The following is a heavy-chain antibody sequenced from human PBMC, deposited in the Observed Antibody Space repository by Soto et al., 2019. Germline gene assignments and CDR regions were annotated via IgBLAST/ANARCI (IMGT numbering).Heavy chain of an antibody. J-gene: IGHJ6*02. Sequence: GGSLRLSCAASGFTFSSYGMHWVRQAPGKGLEWVAVISYDGSNKYYADSVKGRFTISRDNSKNTLYLQMNSLRAEDTAVYYCAKDLQGGYGGNSGRPYYYYGMDVWGQGTTVTVSS. V-gene: IGHV3-30*18. CDR2: ISYDGSNK. CDR3: AKDLQGGYGGNSGRPYYYYGMDV. CDR1: GFTFSSYG. D-gene: IGHD4-17*01.